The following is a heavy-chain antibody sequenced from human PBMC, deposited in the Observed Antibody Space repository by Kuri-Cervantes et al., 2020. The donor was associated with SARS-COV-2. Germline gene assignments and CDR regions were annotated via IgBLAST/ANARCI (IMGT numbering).Heavy chain of an antibody. V-gene: IGHV1-3*02. Sequence: ASVKVSCKASGYTFTSYAMHWVRQAPGQRLEWMGWSNAGNGNTKYSQEFQGRVTITRDTSASTAYMELSSLRSEDTAVYYCARDGPRYSGSRQHANYFDYWGQGTLVTVSS. J-gene: IGHJ4*02. CDR3: ARDGPRYSGSRQHANYFDY. CDR1: GYTFTSYA. D-gene: IGHD1-26*01. CDR2: SNAGNGNT.